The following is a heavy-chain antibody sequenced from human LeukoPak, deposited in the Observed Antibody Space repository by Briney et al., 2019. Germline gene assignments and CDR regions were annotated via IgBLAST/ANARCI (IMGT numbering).Heavy chain of an antibody. D-gene: IGHD5-18*01. CDR3: ARVKYSYGYRASWFDP. CDR1: GGSISSHY. V-gene: IGHV4-59*11. CDR2: IYYSGST. Sequence: SETLSLTCTVSGGSISSHYWSWIRQPPGKGLEWIGYIYYSGSTNYNPSLKSRVTISVDTSKNQFSLKLSSVAAADTAVYYCARVKYSYGYRASWFDPWGQGTLVTVSS. J-gene: IGHJ5*02.